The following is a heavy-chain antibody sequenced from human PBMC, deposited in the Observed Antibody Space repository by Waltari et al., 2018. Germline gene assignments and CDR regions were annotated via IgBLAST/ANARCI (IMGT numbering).Heavy chain of an antibody. Sequence: EVQLVESGGGLVKPGGSLRLSCAASGFTFSSSSMTWVRQAPGKGLEWVSSISSSSSYIYYADSVKGRFTISRDNAKNSLYLQMNSLRAEDTAVYYCARDDRSGMDVWGQGTTVTVSS. J-gene: IGHJ6*02. CDR1: GFTFSSSS. V-gene: IGHV3-21*01. CDR2: ISSSSSYI. CDR3: ARDDRSGMDV.